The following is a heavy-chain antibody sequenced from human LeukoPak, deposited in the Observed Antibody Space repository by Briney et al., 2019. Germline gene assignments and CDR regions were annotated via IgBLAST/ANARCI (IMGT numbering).Heavy chain of an antibody. Sequence: SETLSLTCTVSGGSISSYYWSWIRQPPGKGLEWIGYIYYSGSTNYNPSLKSRVTISVDTSKNQFSLKLSSVTAADTAVYYCARVFGQQLAYYFDYWGQGTLVTVSS. CDR3: ARVFGQQLAYYFDY. V-gene: IGHV4-59*01. CDR2: IYYSGST. D-gene: IGHD6-13*01. CDR1: GGSISSYY. J-gene: IGHJ4*02.